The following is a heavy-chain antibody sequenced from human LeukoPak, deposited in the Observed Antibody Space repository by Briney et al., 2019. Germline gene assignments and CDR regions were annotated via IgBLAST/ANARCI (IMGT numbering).Heavy chain of an antibody. J-gene: IGHJ5*02. D-gene: IGHD2-15*01. CDR1: GGSISSSSYY. CDR3: ARLLWPRGFGVVVAANVGGWFDP. V-gene: IGHV4-39*07. Sequence: PSETLSLTCTVSGGSISSSSYYWGWIRQPPGKGLEWIGSIYYSGSTYYNPSLKSRVTISVDTSKNQFSLKLSSVTAADTAVYYCARLLWPRGFGVVVAANVGGWFDPWGQGTLVTVSS. CDR2: IYYSGST.